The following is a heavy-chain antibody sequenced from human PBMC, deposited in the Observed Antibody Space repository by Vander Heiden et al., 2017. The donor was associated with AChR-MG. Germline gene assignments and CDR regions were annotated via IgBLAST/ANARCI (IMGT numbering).Heavy chain of an antibody. D-gene: IGHD3-10*01. Sequence: QLQLQESGPGLVKPSETLSITCTVSGGSISSSSYYWGWIRQPPGKGLEWIGSIYYSGSTYYNPSLKSRVTISVDTSKNQFSLKLSSVTAADTAVYYCVGDGSGSYSRTLDYWDQGTLVTVSS. CDR3: VGDGSGSYSRTLDY. CDR1: GGSISSSSYY. V-gene: IGHV4-39*02. J-gene: IGHJ4*02. CDR2: IYYSGST.